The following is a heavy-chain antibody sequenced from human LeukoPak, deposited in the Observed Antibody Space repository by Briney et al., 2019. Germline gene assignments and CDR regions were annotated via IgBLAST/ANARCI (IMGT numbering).Heavy chain of an antibody. CDR3: ARVRVTGYSNFAY. Sequence: GGSLRLSCAASGFTISSYYMAWVRQAPGKGLEWVSVIYHRGNTGYADSVKGRFTISRDNSKNTVYLQMSSLRAEDTAVYYCARVRVTGYSNFAYWAREPWSPSPQ. V-gene: IGHV3-53*01. J-gene: IGHJ4*02. CDR1: GFTISSYY. CDR2: IYHRGNT. D-gene: IGHD3-9*01.